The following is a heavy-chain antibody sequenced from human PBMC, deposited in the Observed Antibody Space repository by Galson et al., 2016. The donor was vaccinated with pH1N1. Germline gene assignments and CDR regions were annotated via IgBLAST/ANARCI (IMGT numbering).Heavy chain of an antibody. CDR2: ISSASTYT. Sequence: SLRLSCAASGFSFPVYYMAWIRQAPGKGLEWVASISSASTYTHYADSVRGRFTISRDDARNSLYLHMDSLRAEDTAGYYCARENWGSFDCWGQGTLVTVSS. CDR1: GFSFPVYY. V-gene: IGHV3-11*06. D-gene: IGHD7-27*01. CDR3: ARENWGSFDC. J-gene: IGHJ4*02.